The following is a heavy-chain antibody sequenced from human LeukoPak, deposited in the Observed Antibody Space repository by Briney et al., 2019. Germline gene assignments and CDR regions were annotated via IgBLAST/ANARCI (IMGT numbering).Heavy chain of an antibody. Sequence: GESLKISCKGSGYSFTSYWIGWVRQMPGKGLEWMGIFYPGDSDTRYSPSFQGQVTISADKSISTAYLQWSSLKASDTAMYYCARTSYYYDSSGYYFDYWGQGTLVTVSS. CDR1: GYSFTSYW. V-gene: IGHV5-51*01. D-gene: IGHD3-22*01. J-gene: IGHJ4*02. CDR3: ARTSYYYDSSGYYFDY. CDR2: FYPGDSDT.